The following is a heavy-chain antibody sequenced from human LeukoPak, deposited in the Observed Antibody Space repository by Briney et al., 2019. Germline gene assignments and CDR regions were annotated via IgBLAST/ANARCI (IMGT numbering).Heavy chain of an antibody. D-gene: IGHD2-15*01. V-gene: IGHV3-7*05. CDR3: ARISQRSFDP. CDR2: IKQDGVEQ. Sequence: GGALRLSCAASGFTFSSYWMSWVRQAPGKGLEWVANIKQDGVEQYYVDSVEGRFTISRDNAKSSLFLQMNSLRAEDTAVYYCARISQRSFDPCGQGTLVTVSS. J-gene: IGHJ5*02. CDR1: GFTFSSYW.